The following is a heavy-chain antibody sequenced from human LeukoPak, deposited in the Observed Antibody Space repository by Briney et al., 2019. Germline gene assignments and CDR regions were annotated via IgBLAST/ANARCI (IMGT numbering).Heavy chain of an antibody. CDR3: ARKNDFDI. CDR2: IYYSGST. Sequence: SETVSLTCTVSGGSISSDHWNWIRQPPGKGLEWIGCIYYSGSTYYNPSLKSRVTISVDMSKSQFSLRLTSVTAADTAVYYCARKNDFDIWGQGTLVTVSS. CDR1: GGSISSDH. D-gene: IGHD2/OR15-2a*01. V-gene: IGHV4-59*01. J-gene: IGHJ3*02.